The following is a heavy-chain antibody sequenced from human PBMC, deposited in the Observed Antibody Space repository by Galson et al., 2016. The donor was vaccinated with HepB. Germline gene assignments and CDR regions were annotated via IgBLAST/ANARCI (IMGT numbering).Heavy chain of an antibody. CDR1: GFTFSGYW. CDR2: IKEDGTEK. V-gene: IGHV3-7*01. CDR3: AREGLAELVRPFDH. D-gene: IGHD3-10*01. Sequence: SLRLSCAASGFTFSGYWMSWVRQAPGKGLEWVANIKEDGTEKYYVDSVNGRFTISRDNAKNSVYLQMNSLRAEDTAVYYCAREGLAELVRPFDHWGQGALVTVSS. J-gene: IGHJ4*02.